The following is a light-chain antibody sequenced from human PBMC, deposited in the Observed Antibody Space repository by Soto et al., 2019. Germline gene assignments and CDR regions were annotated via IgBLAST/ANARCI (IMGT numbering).Light chain of an antibody. CDR1: QGIGRL. J-gene: IGKJ5*01. CDR2: AAS. Sequence: DIQMTQSPSSVSASVGDRVSITCRATQGIGRLLAWYQQKPGKAPKLLIYAASSLQSGVPSRFSGSGSWKDFPLTISSLQPEGFATYYCQQANSFPFTFGQGTRLEIK. V-gene: IGKV1D-12*01. CDR3: QQANSFPFT.